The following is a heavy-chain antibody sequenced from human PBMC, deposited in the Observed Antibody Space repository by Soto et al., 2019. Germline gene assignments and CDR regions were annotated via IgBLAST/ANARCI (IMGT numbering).Heavy chain of an antibody. V-gene: IGHV5-51*01. CDR3: ARQGYGDYGDDXFDI. CDR2: IYPGDSDT. Sequence: GESLKISCKGSGYSFTSYWIGWVRQMPGKGLEWMGIIYPGDSDTRYSPSFQGQVTISADKSISTAYLQWSSLKASDTAMYYCARQGYGDYGDDXFDIWGQGTMVTVSS. J-gene: IGHJ3*02. D-gene: IGHD4-17*01. CDR1: GYSFTSYW.